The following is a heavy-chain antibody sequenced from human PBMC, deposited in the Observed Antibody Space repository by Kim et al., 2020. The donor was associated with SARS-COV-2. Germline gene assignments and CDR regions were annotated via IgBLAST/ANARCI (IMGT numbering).Heavy chain of an antibody. Sequence: SETLSLTCTVSGGSISSYYWSWIRQPPGKGLEWIGYIYYSGSTNYNPSLKSRVTISVDTSKNQFSLKLSSVTAADTAVYYCARDRGTMVRGVYRRYNWFDPWGQGTLVTVSS. J-gene: IGHJ5*02. CDR1: GGSISSYY. CDR3: ARDRGTMVRGVYRRYNWFDP. V-gene: IGHV4-59*01. CDR2: IYYSGST. D-gene: IGHD3-10*01.